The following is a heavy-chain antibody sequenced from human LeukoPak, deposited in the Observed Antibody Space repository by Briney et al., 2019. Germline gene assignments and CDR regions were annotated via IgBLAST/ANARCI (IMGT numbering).Heavy chain of an antibody. J-gene: IGHJ4*02. CDR3: ARHGSGGYHYVNY. D-gene: IGHD3-22*01. CDR2: IHYSGST. V-gene: IGHV4-34*01. Sequence: SETLSLTCAVYGGSFSGYYWGWIRQPPGKGLEWIGSIHYSGSTNYNPSLKSRVTTSVDTSKNQFSLKLTSVTAADSAVYYCARHGSGGYHYVNYWGRGALVTVSS. CDR1: GGSFSGYY.